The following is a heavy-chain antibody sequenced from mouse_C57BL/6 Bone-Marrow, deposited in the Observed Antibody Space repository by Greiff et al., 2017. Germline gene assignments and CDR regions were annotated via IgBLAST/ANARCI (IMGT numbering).Heavy chain of an antibody. V-gene: IGHV1-82*01. CDR3: ASQLRLRGGFAY. D-gene: IGHD3-2*02. Sequence: QVQLQQSGPELVKPGASVKISCKASGYAFSSSWMNWVKQRPGKGLEWIGRIYPGDGDTNYNGKFKGKATLTADKSSSTAYMQLSSLTSEDSAVYFCASQLRLRGGFAYWGQGTLVTVSA. J-gene: IGHJ3*01. CDR1: GYAFSSSW. CDR2: IYPGDGDT.